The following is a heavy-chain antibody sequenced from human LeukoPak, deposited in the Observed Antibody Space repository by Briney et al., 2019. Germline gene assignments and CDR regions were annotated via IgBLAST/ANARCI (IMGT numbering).Heavy chain of an antibody. V-gene: IGHV4-59*01. J-gene: IGHJ2*01. CDR1: GGSISSYY. D-gene: IGHD1-14*01. CDR3: ARGNHLHWYFDL. Sequence: SETLSLTCTVSGGSISSYYWSWIRQPPGKGLEWIGYIYYSGSTNYNPSPKSRVTISVDTSKNQFPLKLSSVTAADTAVYYCARGNHLHWYFDLWGRGTLVTVSS. CDR2: IYYSGST.